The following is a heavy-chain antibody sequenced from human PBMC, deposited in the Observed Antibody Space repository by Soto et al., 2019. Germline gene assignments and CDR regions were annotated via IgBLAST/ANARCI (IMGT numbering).Heavy chain of an antibody. CDR3: ARVGYSSSWQGLFDY. CDR1: GFTFSSYA. V-gene: IGHV3-64*01. CDR2: ISSNGGST. Sequence: GGSLRLSCAASGFTFSSYAMHWVRQAPGKGLEYVSAISSNGGSTYYANSVKGRFTISRDNSKNTLYLQMGSLRAEDMAVYYCARVGYSSSWQGLFDYWGQGTLVTVSS. D-gene: IGHD6-13*01. J-gene: IGHJ4*02.